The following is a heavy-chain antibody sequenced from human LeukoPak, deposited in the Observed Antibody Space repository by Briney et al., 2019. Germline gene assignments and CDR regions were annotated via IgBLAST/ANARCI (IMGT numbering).Heavy chain of an antibody. CDR2: IYYSGST. CDR1: GGSISSHY. CDR3: ARDRAGYCSSTSCYRKGKDV. Sequence: SETLSLTCTVSGGSISSHYWSWIRQPPGKGLEWIGYIYYSGSTNYNPSLKSRVTISVDTSKNQFSLKLSSVTAADTAVYYCARDRAGYCSSTSCYRKGKDVWGKGTTVTVSS. D-gene: IGHD2-2*02. J-gene: IGHJ6*04. V-gene: IGHV4-59*11.